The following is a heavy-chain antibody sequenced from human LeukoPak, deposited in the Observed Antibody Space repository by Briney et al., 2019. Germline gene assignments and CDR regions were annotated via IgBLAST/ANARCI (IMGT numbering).Heavy chain of an antibody. D-gene: IGHD4-4*01. V-gene: IGHV4-34*01. Sequence: SETLSLTCAVYGGSFSGYYWSWIRQPPGKGLEWIGEINHSGSTNYNPSLKSRVTISVDTSKNQFSLKLSSVTAADTAVYYCARVGDYSNYGRLDYWGQGTLVTVSS. CDR3: ARVGDYSNYGRLDY. CDR2: INHSGST. J-gene: IGHJ4*02. CDR1: GGSFSGYY.